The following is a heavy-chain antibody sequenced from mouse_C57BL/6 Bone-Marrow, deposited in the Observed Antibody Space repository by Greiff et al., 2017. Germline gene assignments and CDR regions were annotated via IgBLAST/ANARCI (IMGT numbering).Heavy chain of an antibody. J-gene: IGHJ1*03. CDR1: GYTFTSYW. CDR2: IDPSDSET. Sequence: VQLQQPGAELVRPGSSVKLSCKASGYTFTSYWMHWVKQRPIQGLEWIGNIDPSDSETHYNQKFKDKATLTVDNSSSTAYMQLSSLTSEDSAVYYCARDGQGYFDVWGTGTTVTVSS. D-gene: IGHD1-2*01. V-gene: IGHV1-52*01. CDR3: ARDGQGYFDV.